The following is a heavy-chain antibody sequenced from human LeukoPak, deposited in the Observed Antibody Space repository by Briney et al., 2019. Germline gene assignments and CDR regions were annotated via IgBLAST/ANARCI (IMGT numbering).Heavy chain of an antibody. Sequence: PGGSLRLSCAASGFTFSDYTIHWVRQAPGKGLEWVAVIWYDGSNKYYADSVKGRFTISRDNSKNTLYLQMNSLRAEDTAMYYCATNSGSPGGYWGQGTLVIFSS. CDR2: IWYDGSNK. J-gene: IGHJ4*02. V-gene: IGHV3-33*01. D-gene: IGHD1-26*01. CDR1: GFTFSDYT. CDR3: ATNSGSPGGY.